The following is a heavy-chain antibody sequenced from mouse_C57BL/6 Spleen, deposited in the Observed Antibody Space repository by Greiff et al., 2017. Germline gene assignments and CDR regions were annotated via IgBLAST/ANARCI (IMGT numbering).Heavy chain of an antibody. CDR2: VLPGSGST. J-gene: IGHJ3*01. D-gene: IGHD2-1*01. Sequence: VKLVESGAELMKPGASVKLSCKATGYTFTGYWIEWVKQRPGPGLEWIGEVLPGSGSTNYNEKFKGKATFTADNSANTAYMQLSSLTTEDSAIYYCARSGRYGNYGAWFAYWGQGTLVTVSA. CDR1: GYTFTGYW. CDR3: ARSGRYGNYGAWFAY. V-gene: IGHV1-9*01.